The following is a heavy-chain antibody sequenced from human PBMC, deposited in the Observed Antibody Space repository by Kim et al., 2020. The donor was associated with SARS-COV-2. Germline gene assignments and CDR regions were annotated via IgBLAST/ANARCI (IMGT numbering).Heavy chain of an antibody. CDR2: IAYDGGNK. V-gene: IGHV3-33*05. Sequence: GGSLRLSCEASGFTFNAYGMHWVRQAPGKGLEWLVVIAYDGGNKYYADPVKGRFTISRDNSKNTLYLQMNSLRAEDTAVYYCVRDKGITGSWYGGVFDYWGQGTLVTVSS. CDR3: VRDKGITGSWYGGVFDY. J-gene: IGHJ4*02. D-gene: IGHD6-13*01. CDR1: GFTFNAYG.